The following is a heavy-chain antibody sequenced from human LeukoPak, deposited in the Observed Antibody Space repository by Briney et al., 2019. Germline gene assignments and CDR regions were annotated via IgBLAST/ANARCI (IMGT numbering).Heavy chain of an antibody. CDR3: ARPYGSGSSYKAFNI. CDR2: IKQDGGEK. CDR1: GFTVSSYW. Sequence: GGSLRLSCVASGFTVSSYWMSWVRQAPGKGPEWVANIKQDGGEKYYVESLKGRFTISRDNAENSLYLQINSLRVEDTAVYYCARPYGSGSSYKAFNIWGQGTMVTVSS. D-gene: IGHD3-10*01. V-gene: IGHV3-7*01. J-gene: IGHJ3*02.